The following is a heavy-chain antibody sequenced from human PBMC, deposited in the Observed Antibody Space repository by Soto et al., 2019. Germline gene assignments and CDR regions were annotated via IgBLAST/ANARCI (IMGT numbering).Heavy chain of an antibody. V-gene: IGHV1-18*01. CDR1: GYTFSNYG. CDR3: ARVVPGAEAWFGP. CDR2: ISLYSDGT. D-gene: IGHD2-2*01. J-gene: IGHJ5*02. Sequence: QVQLVQSGGEVKRPGASVKVSCKTSGYTFSNYGITWVRQAPGQPLGWLGWISLYSDGTSYAQKSQGRVSMTTDTSTTTAYMELRSLRSDDTAVYYCARVVPGAEAWFGPWGQGTLVTVSS.